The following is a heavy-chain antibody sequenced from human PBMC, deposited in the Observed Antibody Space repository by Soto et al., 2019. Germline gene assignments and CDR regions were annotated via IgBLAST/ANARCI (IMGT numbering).Heavy chain of an antibody. CDR3: ARELRYFDWLLHYYYYYGMDV. CDR1: GFTFSSYA. CDR2: ISYDGSNK. D-gene: IGHD3-9*01. J-gene: IGHJ6*02. V-gene: IGHV3-30-3*01. Sequence: PGGSLRLSCAASGFTFSSYAMHWVRQAPGKGLEWVAVISYDGSNKCYADSVKGRFTISRDNSKNTLYLQMNSLRAEDTAVYYCARELRYFDWLLHYYYYYGMDVWGQGTTVTVSS.